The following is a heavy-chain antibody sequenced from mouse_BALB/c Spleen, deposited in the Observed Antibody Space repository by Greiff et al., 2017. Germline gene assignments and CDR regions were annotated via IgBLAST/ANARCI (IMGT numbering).Heavy chain of an antibody. V-gene: IGHV3-6*02. CDR2: ISYDGSN. CDR1: GYSITSGYY. CDR3: ARDYYGSRFAY. Sequence: EVQVVESGPGLVKPSQSLSLTCSVTGYSITSGYYWNWIRQFPGNKLEWMGYISYDGSNNYNPSLKNRISITRDTSKNQFFLKLNSVTTEDTATYYCARDYYGSRFAYWGQGTLVTVSA. D-gene: IGHD1-1*01. J-gene: IGHJ3*01.